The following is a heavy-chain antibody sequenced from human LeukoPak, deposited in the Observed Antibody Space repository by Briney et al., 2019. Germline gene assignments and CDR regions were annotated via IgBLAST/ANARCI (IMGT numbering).Heavy chain of an antibody. J-gene: IGHJ6*02. V-gene: IGHV3-11*05. D-gene: IGHD6-19*01. CDR1: GFTFSDYY. CDR2: ISSSSYT. Sequence: GGSLRLSCAASGFTFSDYYMSWIRQAPGKGLEWVSYISSSSYTNYADSVKGRFTISRDNAKNSLYLQMNSLRAEDTAVYYCARDGIAVAGYYYYGMDVWGQGTTVTVSS. CDR3: ARDGIAVAGYYYYGMDV.